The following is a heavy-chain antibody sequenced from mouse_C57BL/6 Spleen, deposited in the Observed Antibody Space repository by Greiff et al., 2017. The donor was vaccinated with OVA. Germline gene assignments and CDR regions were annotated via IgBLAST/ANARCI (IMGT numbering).Heavy chain of an antibody. Sequence: LLESGPELVKPGASVKISCKASGYAFSSSWMNWVKQRPGKGLEWIGRIYPGDGDTNYNGKFKGKATLTADKSSSTAYMQLSSLTSEDSAVYFCARWDYDEEFAYWGQGTLVTVSA. D-gene: IGHD2-4*01. CDR1: GYAFSSSW. V-gene: IGHV1-82*01. CDR2: IYPGDGDT. CDR3: ARWDYDEEFAY. J-gene: IGHJ3*01.